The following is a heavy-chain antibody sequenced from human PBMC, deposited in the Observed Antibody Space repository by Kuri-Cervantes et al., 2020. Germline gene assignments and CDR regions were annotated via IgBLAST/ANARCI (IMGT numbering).Heavy chain of an antibody. CDR2: ISWNSGSI. V-gene: IGHV3-9*01. D-gene: IGHD3-3*01. Sequence: SLKISCAASGFTFDDYAMHWVRQAPGKGLEWVSGISWNSGSIGYADSVKGRFTISRDNAKNSLYLQMNSLRAEDTALYYCARGPLRGVFDYWGQGTLVTVSS. J-gene: IGHJ4*02. CDR1: GFTFDDYA. CDR3: ARGPLRGVFDY.